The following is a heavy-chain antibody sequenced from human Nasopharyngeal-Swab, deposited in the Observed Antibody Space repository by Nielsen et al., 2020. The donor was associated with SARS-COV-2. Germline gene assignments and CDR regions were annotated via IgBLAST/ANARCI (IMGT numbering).Heavy chain of an antibody. CDR1: GFTFSSYS. Sequence: GGSLRLSCAASGFTFSSYSMSWVRQAPGKGLEWVANIKQDGSEKYYVDPVKARFTISRDNAKSSLYLQMNSLRAEDTAVYYCARSLYGDGGADYFDYWGQGTLVTVSS. CDR2: IKQDGSEK. V-gene: IGHV3-7*01. D-gene: IGHD4-17*01. CDR3: ARSLYGDGGADYFDY. J-gene: IGHJ4*02.